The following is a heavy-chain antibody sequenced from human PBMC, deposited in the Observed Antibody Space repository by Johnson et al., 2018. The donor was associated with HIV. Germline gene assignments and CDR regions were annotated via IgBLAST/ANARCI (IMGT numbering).Heavy chain of an antibody. D-gene: IGHD3-10*01. CDR1: RFTFSSYG. CDR2: VRYGGSNK. V-gene: IGHV3-30*02. J-gene: IGHJ3*02. CDR3: AKDKTLYGSGTFDAFDI. Sequence: QVQLVESGGGVVQPGGSLRLSCTASRFTFSSYGMHWVRQAPGKGLEWMAFVRYGGSNKYYADSVKGRFTISRDSSKNTLYLQLNSLRPEDTAVYYCAKDKTLYGSGTFDAFDIWGQGTMVTVSS.